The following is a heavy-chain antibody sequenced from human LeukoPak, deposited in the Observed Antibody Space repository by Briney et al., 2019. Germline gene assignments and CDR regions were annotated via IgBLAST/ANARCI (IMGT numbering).Heavy chain of an antibody. Sequence: SETLSLTCTVSGGSLSSISYYWGWLRQPPGKGLEWIGSIYYSGSTYYSPSLKSRVTISVDTSKNQFSLKLSSVTAADTAVYYCARSGGGVVPMEYWGQGTLVTVSS. CDR1: GGSLSSISYY. CDR2: IYYSGST. V-gene: IGHV4-39*01. CDR3: ARSGGGVVPMEY. J-gene: IGHJ4*02. D-gene: IGHD3-3*01.